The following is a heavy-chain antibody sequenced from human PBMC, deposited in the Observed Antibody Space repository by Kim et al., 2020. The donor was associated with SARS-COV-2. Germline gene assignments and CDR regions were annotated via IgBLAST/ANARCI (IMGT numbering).Heavy chain of an antibody. CDR3: AGDVCSSTSCLFDY. CDR1: GFTFSDYW. Sequence: GGSLRLSCAASGFTFSDYWMGWVRQAPGKGLEWVANIKPDGSERNYVDSVKGRFTISRDNAKNSLYLQMNSLRAEDTAVYYCAGDVCSSTSCLFDYWGQGTLVTVFS. J-gene: IGHJ4*02. V-gene: IGHV3-7*01. CDR2: IKPDGSER. D-gene: IGHD2-2*01.